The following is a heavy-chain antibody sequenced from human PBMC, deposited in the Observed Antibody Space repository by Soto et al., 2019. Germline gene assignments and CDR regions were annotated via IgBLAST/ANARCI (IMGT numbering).Heavy chain of an antibody. V-gene: IGHV4-34*01. D-gene: IGHD3-22*01. CDR1: GGSFSGYY. Sequence: NPSETLSLTCAVYGGSFSGYYWSWIRQSPGKGLEWIGEINHSGSTNYRPSLKSRVSISVDTSKNQFSLKLSSVTAADTAVYYCARTYDGSGPNSGGYSFDIWGQGTMVTVSS. J-gene: IGHJ3*02. CDR3: ARTYDGSGPNSGGYSFDI. CDR2: INHSGST.